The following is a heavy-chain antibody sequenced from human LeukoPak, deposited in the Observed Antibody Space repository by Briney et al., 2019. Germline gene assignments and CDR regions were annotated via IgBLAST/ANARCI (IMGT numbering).Heavy chain of an antibody. CDR1: GDSISSYY. V-gene: IGHV4-59*12. J-gene: IGHJ4*02. D-gene: IGHD1-26*01. Sequence: SETLSLTCTVSGDSISSYYWSWIRQPPGKGLEWIGYIYYSRSANYNPSLKSRVTISVDTSENHFSLRLSSVTAADTAVYYCVRDRGEFSYSHDYWGQGTLVTVSS. CDR2: IYYSRSA. CDR3: VRDRGEFSYSHDY.